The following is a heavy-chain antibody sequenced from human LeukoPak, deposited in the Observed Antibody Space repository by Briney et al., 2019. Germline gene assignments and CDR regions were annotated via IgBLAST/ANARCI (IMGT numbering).Heavy chain of an antibody. CDR3: ARAREAFDI. CDR1: AFTFSSYA. Sequence: GRSLRLSCAASAFTFSSYAMHWVRQAPDKGLEWVAVISYDGSNKYYADSVKGRFTISRDNSKNTLYLQMNSLRAEDTAVYDCARAREAFDIWGQGTMVTVSS. J-gene: IGHJ3*02. CDR2: ISYDGSNK. V-gene: IGHV3-30*04.